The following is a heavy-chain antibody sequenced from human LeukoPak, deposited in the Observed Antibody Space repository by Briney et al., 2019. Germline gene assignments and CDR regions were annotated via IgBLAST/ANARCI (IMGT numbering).Heavy chain of an antibody. CDR1: GYSFTSYW. CDR2: IYPGDSDT. Sequence: GESLKISCKGSGYSFTSYWIGWVRQMPGKGLDWMGIIYPGDSDTRYSPSFQGQVTISADKSISTAYLQWSSLKASDTATYYCASSYYYGSGSYFHYGMDVWGKGTTVTVSS. V-gene: IGHV5-51*01. CDR3: ASSYYYGSGSYFHYGMDV. J-gene: IGHJ6*04. D-gene: IGHD3-10*01.